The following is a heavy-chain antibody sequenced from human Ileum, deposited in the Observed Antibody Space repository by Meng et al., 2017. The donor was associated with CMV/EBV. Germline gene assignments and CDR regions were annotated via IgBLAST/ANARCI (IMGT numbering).Heavy chain of an antibody. V-gene: IGHV4-30-4*08. CDR1: GGSITSGNYY. Sequence: QVQQQESGPGLVKPSQTLALTCTVSGGSITSGNYYWSWFRQPPGRGLEWIGYIYYSGSPYYKPSLKSRVTISLDTSKNQFSLNLRSVTATDSAVYYCVRQVVAASFDYWGQGALVTVSS. CDR3: VRQVVAASFDY. D-gene: IGHD2-15*01. J-gene: IGHJ4*02. CDR2: IYYSGSP.